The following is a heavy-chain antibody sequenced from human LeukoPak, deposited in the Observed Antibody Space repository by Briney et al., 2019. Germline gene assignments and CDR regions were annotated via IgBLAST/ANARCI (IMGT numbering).Heavy chain of an antibody. J-gene: IGHJ4*02. V-gene: IGHV3-23*01. CDR2: ISGSGGST. CDR3: AKAPMVRGVIMGFDY. Sequence: GGSLRLSCAASGFTFSSYAMSWVRQAPGKGLEWVSAISGSGGSTYYADSVKGRFTISRDNSKNTLYLQMNSLRAEDTAVYYCAKAPMVRGVIMGFDYWAREPWSPSPQ. CDR1: GFTFSSYA. D-gene: IGHD3-10*01.